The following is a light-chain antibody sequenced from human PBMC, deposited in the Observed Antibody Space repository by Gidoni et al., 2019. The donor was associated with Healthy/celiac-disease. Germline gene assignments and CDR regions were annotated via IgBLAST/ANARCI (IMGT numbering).Light chain of an antibody. V-gene: IGKV3-20*01. CDR2: GAS. J-gene: IGKJ1*01. CDR3: QQYGSSQT. CDR1: RSVSSSY. Sequence: EIVLTQSPGTLSLSPGERATLSCRASRSVSSSYLAWYQQKPGQAPRLLIYGASSRATGIPDRFSGSGSGTDFTLTISRLEPEDCAVYYCQQYGSSQTFGQGTKVEIK.